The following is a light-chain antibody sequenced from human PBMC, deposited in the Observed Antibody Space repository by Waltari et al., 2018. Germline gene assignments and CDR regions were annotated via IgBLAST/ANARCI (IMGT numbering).Light chain of an antibody. CDR1: QSVSSSY. J-gene: IGKJ1*01. V-gene: IGKV3-20*01. Sequence: EIVLTQSPGTLSLSPGERATLSCRASQSVSSSYLAWYQQKPGQAPRLLIYGASSRATGLPDRFSGSGSGTDFTLTISRLAPEDFAVYYCPQYGSSPRTFGQGTKVELK. CDR3: PQYGSSPRT. CDR2: GAS.